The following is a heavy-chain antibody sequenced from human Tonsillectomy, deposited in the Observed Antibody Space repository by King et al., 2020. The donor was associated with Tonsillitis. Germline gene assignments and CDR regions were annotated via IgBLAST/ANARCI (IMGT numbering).Heavy chain of an antibody. J-gene: IGHJ5*02. CDR1: GFIFSSYV. Sequence: VQLVESGGGLVKPGGSLRLSCTASGFIFSSYVINWVRQAPGKGLEWVSCISSSGSYKYYTDSVRGRFTISRDNAKNSLYLQMNSLRAEDTAVYYCARDAGTAAGAWFDPWGQGTLVTVSS. CDR2: ISSSGSYK. V-gene: IGHV3-21*01. CDR3: ARDAGTAAGAWFDP. D-gene: IGHD6-13*01.